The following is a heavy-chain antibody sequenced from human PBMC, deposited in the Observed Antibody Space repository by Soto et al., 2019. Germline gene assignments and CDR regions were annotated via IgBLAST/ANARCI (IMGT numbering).Heavy chain of an antibody. CDR1: GFTFSSYG. D-gene: IGHD3-3*01. J-gene: IGHJ6*02. CDR2: ISYDGSNK. V-gene: IGHV3-30*18. Sequence: PGGSLRLSCAASGFTFSSYGMHWVRQAPGKGLEWVAVISYDGSNKYYADSVKGRFTISRDNSKNTLYLQMNSLRAEDTAVYYCAKAWYNDFWSGYYAYYYYGMDVWGQGTTVTVSS. CDR3: AKAWYNDFWSGYYAYYYYGMDV.